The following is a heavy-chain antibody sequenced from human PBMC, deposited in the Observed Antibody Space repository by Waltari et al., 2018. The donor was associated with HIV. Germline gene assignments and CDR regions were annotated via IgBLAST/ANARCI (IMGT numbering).Heavy chain of an antibody. CDR2: INPNSGGP. Sequence: QVQLVQSGAEVKKPGTSVKVSCKASGYTFTGYYMHWVRQAPGPGLEWMGWINPNSGGPNYAQKFQGWVTMTRDTSISTAYMELSRLRSDDTAVYYCARGGRTYNWFDPWGQGTLVTVSS. J-gene: IGHJ5*02. CDR1: GYTFTGYY. V-gene: IGHV1-2*04. CDR3: ARGGRTYNWFDP.